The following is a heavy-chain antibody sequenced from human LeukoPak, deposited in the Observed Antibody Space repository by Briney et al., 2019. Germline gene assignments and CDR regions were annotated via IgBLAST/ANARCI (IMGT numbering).Heavy chain of an antibody. CDR1: GGSIRSYY. J-gene: IGHJ3*02. CDR2: IYTSGST. D-gene: IGHD3-10*01. Sequence: SETLSLTCTVSGGSIRSYYWNWLRQPAGQGLEWIGRIYTSGSTNYNPSLKSRVTMSVDTSKNHFSLKLSSVTAADTAVYYCARDPGYYGSGTRGAFDIWGQGTMVTVSS. CDR3: ARDPGYYGSGTRGAFDI. V-gene: IGHV4-4*07.